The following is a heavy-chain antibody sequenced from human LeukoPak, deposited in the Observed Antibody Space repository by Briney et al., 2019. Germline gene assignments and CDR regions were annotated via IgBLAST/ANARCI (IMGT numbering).Heavy chain of an antibody. Sequence: SGTLSLTCAVSGGSFTGYYWSWIRQPPGKGLEWIGEVNYSGSTNYHPSLKSRVSISVDTSENQFSLELNPVTAADTAVYYCARGRAGAVVAGESDFDYWGQGILVTVSS. J-gene: IGHJ4*02. CDR1: GGSFTGYY. CDR2: VNYSGST. D-gene: IGHD6-19*01. CDR3: ARGRAGAVVAGESDFDY. V-gene: IGHV4-34*01.